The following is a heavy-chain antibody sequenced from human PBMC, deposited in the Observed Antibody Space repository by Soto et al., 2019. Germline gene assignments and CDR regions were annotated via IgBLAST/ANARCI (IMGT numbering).Heavy chain of an antibody. CDR1: GYTFTNHW. CDR2: IYPGDSDT. CDR3: ARLMTSVTPFDY. V-gene: IGHV5-51*01. Sequence: PGESLKISCKGSGYTFTNHWIAWVRQMPGKGLEWMGIIYPGDSDTRYRPSFQGQVTISADKSLSTAYLQWSSLKASDTAIYYCARLMTSVTPFDYWGQGTPVTVSS. J-gene: IGHJ4*02. D-gene: IGHD4-17*01.